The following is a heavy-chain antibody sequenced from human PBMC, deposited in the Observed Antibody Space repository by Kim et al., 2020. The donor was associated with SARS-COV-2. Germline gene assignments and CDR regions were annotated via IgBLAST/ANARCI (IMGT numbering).Heavy chain of an antibody. CDR3: ARDQSEWVYGSGRNNWFDP. D-gene: IGHD3-10*01. CDR1: GYTFTSYG. CDR2: ISAYNGNT. J-gene: IGHJ5*02. Sequence: ASVKVSCKASGYTFTSYGISWVRQAPGQGLEWMGWISAYNGNTNYAQKLQGRVTMTTDTSTSTAYMELRSLRSDDTAVYYCARDQSEWVYGSGRNNWFDPWGQGTLVTVSS. V-gene: IGHV1-18*01.